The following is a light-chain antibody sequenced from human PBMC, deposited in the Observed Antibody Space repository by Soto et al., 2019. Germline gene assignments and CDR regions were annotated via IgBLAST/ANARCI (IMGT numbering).Light chain of an antibody. Sequence: QSVLTQPASVSGSPGQSITISCTGTSSDVGGYNYVSWYQQHPVKVPKLMIYDVSNRPSGVSNRFSGSKSGNTASLTISGLQAEDEADYYCNSYTSSSTPYVFGTGTKQTV. V-gene: IGLV2-14*01. CDR2: DVS. CDR3: NSYTSSSTPYV. J-gene: IGLJ1*01. CDR1: SSDVGGYNY.